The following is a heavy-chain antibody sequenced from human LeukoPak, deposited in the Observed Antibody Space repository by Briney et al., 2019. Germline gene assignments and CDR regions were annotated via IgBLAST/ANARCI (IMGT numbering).Heavy chain of an antibody. V-gene: IGHV3-23*01. CDR1: GFTFSSYA. J-gene: IGHJ4*02. Sequence: GGSLRLSCAASGFTFSSYAMSWVRQAPGKGLEWVSAISGSGGSTYYADSVKGRFTISRDNSKNTLYLQMNSLRAEDTAVYYCAKGFAPTVTTPLDYWGQGTLVTVSS. D-gene: IGHD4-17*01. CDR2: ISGSGGST. CDR3: AKGFAPTVTTPLDY.